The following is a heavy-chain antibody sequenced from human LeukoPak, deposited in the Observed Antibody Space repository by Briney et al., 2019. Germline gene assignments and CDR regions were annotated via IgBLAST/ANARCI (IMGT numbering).Heavy chain of an antibody. V-gene: IGHV3-21*01. J-gene: IGHJ4*02. CDR3: ARDRSSGWRTYYFDY. CDR1: GFTFSSHS. CDR2: ISSSSSYI. Sequence: PGGSLRLSCAASGFTFSSHSMNWVRQAPGKGLEWVSSISSSSSYIYYADSVKGRFTISRDNAKNSLYLQMNSLRAEDTAVYYCARDRSSGWRTYYFDYWGQGTLVTVSS. D-gene: IGHD6-19*01.